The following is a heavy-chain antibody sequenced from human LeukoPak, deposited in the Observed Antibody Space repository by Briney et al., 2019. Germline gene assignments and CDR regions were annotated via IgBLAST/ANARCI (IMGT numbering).Heavy chain of an antibody. D-gene: IGHD2-2*01. CDR1: GFTFSDYY. J-gene: IGHJ4*02. CDR3: ARAFDNVVVPAAFDY. Sequence: GGSLRLSCAASGFTFSDYYMSWIRQAPGKGLEWVSYISSSSSTIYYADSVKGRFTISRDNAKNSLYLQMNSLRAEDTAVYYCARAFDNVVVPAAFDYWGQGTLVTVSS. CDR2: ISSSSSTI. V-gene: IGHV3-11*01.